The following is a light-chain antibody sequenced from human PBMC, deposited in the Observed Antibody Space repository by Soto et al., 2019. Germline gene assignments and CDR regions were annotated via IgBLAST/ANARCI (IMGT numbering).Light chain of an antibody. CDR2: DVT. V-gene: IGLV2-11*01. J-gene: IGLJ3*02. CDR3: CSYAGSSLWV. Sequence: QSALTQPRSVSGSPGQSVTISCTGTSSDVGAYNYVSWYQHHPGKAPKLVIYDVTKRPSGLPDRFAGSKSGNTASLTISGLQPEDEADYYCCSYAGSSLWVFGGGTKLTVL. CDR1: SSDVGAYNY.